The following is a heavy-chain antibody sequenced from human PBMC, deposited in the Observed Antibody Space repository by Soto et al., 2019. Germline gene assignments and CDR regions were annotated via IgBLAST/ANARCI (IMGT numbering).Heavy chain of an antibody. CDR3: ARETTTVTTSGEY. D-gene: IGHD4-17*01. V-gene: IGHV4-30-4*01. CDR1: GGSISSGDYY. Sequence: PSETLSLTCTVSGGSISSGDYYWSWIRHPPGKGLEWIGYIYYSGSTYYNPSLKSRVTISVDTSKNQFSLKLSSVTAADTAVYYCARETTTVTTSGEYWGQGTLVTVSS. CDR2: IYYSGST. J-gene: IGHJ4*02.